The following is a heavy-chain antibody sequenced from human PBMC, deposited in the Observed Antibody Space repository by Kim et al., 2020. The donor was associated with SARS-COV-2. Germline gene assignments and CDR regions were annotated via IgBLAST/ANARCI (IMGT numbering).Heavy chain of an antibody. D-gene: IGHD2-15*01. V-gene: IGHV3-30*18. CDR1: GFTFSSYG. Sequence: GGSLRLSCAASGFTFSSYGMHWVRQAPGKGLEWVAVISYDGSNKYYADSVKGRFTISRDNSKNTLYLQMNSLRAEDTAVYYCAKGCIVVGVVMIDYWGQGTLVTVSS. CDR3: AKGCIVVGVVMIDY. J-gene: IGHJ4*02. CDR2: ISYDGSNK.